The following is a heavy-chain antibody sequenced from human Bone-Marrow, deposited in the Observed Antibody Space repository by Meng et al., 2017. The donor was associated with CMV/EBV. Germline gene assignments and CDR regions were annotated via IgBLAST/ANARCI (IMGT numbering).Heavy chain of an antibody. J-gene: IGHJ4*02. CDR1: GFNFDDYS. D-gene: IGHD6-13*01. CDR3: AKDISSSWYPTVYYFDY. Sequence: GGSLRLSCAASGFNFDDYSMHWVRQAPGKGLEWVSLISRDGGFTYYADSVKGRFTVSRDNSKNSLYLQMNSLRTEDTALYYCAKDISSSWYPTVYYFDYWAQGTLVTVSS. CDR2: ISRDGGFT. V-gene: IGHV3-43*01.